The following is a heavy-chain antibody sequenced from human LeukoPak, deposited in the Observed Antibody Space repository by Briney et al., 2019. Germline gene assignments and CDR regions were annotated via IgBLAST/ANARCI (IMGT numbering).Heavy chain of an antibody. CDR3: TRGSSGRRDN. D-gene: IGHD6-19*01. J-gene: IGHJ4*02. CDR1: GHTFTSCD. CDR2: MNPNSGNT. Sequence: ASVTVSCKASGHTFTSCDINWVRQATGQGLEWIGWMNPNSGNTGYGQSFQGRISMTRDISIGTAYMKVSNLTSEDTAIYCCTRGSSGRRDNWGKGTLVTVSA. V-gene: IGHV1-8*01.